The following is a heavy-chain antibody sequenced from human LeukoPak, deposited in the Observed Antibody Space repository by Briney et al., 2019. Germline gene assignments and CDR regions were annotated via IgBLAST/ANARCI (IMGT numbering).Heavy chain of an antibody. CDR1: GYSFTTHW. CDR2: IYPDDSNT. CDR3: ARLEEDLTLGVAGYWFVP. Sequence: KNGESLKISCKGSGYSFTTHWIGRVRQMPGKGLEWMGIIYPDDSNTRYSPSFQGQVTLSADKSINTAYLQWSSLRASDTAMYYCARLEEDLTLGVAGYWFVPWGQGTLVTVS. D-gene: IGHD3-16*01. J-gene: IGHJ5*02. V-gene: IGHV5-51*01.